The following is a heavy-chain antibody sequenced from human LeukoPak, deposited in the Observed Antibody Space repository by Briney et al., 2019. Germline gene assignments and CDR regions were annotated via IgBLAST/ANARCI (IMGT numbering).Heavy chain of an antibody. V-gene: IGHV4-59*08. CDR2: IYYSGST. CDR1: GGSISSYY. D-gene: IGHD6-13*01. J-gene: IGHJ4*02. Sequence: SETLSLTCTISGGSISSYYWSWIRQPPGKGLEWIGYIYYSGSTNYNPSLKSRVTISVDTSKNQFSLKLSSVTAADTAVYYCARHEWAAAGYYFDYWGQGTLVTVSS. CDR3: ARHEWAAAGYYFDY.